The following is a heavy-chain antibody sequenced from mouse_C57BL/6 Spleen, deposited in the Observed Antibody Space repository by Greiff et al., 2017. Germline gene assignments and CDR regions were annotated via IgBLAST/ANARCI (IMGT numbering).Heavy chain of an antibody. CDR3: SREDSNSYFDV. Sequence: VQLQQSGAELAKPGASVKLSCKASGYTFTSYWMHWVKQRPGQGLEWIGYINPSSGYTKYNQKFKDKATLTADKSSSTAYMQLSSLTYEDSAVYYCSREDSNSYFDVWGTGTTVTVSS. D-gene: IGHD2-5*01. CDR2: INPSSGYT. J-gene: IGHJ1*03. CDR1: GYTFTSYW. V-gene: IGHV1-7*01.